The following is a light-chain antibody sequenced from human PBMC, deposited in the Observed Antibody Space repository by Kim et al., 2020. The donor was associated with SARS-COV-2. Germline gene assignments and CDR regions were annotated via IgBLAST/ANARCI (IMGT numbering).Light chain of an antibody. Sequence: EIVLTQSPGTLSLSPGERATLSCRASQSVSSYLSWYQQKPGQAPRLLIYDASNRATGIPARFSGSGSGTDFTLTISSLEPEDFAFYYCQQRSNWPLTFGGGTKVDIK. CDR3: QQRSNWPLT. CDR2: DAS. J-gene: IGKJ4*01. V-gene: IGKV3-11*01. CDR1: QSVSSY.